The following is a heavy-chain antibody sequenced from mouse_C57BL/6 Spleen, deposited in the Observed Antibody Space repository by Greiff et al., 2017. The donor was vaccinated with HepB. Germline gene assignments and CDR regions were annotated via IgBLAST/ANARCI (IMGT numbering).Heavy chain of an antibody. J-gene: IGHJ3*01. D-gene: IGHD1-1*01. CDR2: IDPENGDT. Sequence: VQLQQSGAELVRPGASVKLSCTASGFNIKDDYMHWVKQRPEQGLEWIGWIDPENGDTEYASKFQGKATITADTSSNTAYLQLSSLTSEDTAVYYCTPATVVEGGCAYWGQGTLVTVSA. CDR1: GFNIKDDY. CDR3: TPATVVEGGCAY. V-gene: IGHV14-4*01.